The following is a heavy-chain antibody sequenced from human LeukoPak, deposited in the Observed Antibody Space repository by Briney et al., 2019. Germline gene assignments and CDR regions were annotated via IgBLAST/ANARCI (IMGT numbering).Heavy chain of an antibody. CDR1: GFTFSSYW. Sequence: GGSLRLSCAASGFTFSSYWMSWVRQAPGKGLEWVANIKQDASEKYYVDSVKGRFTISRDNAKNSLYLQMNTLRVEDTAVYYCAREYSRSTQNWFDPWGQGTLVTVSS. CDR2: IKQDASEK. D-gene: IGHD6-13*01. CDR3: AREYSRSTQNWFDP. V-gene: IGHV3-7*01. J-gene: IGHJ5*02.